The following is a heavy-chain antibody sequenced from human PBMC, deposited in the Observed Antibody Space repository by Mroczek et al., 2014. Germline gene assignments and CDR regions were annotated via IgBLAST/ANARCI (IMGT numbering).Heavy chain of an antibody. CDR1: GGSISSYY. CDR2: IYYSGST. J-gene: IGHJ6*02. Sequence: QVQLQESGPGLVKPSETLSLTCTVSGGSISSYYWSWIRQPPGKGLEWIGYIYYSGSTNYNPSLKSRVTISVDTSKNQFSLKLSSVTAADTAVYYCARWPNPYGDYVIYSFYGMDVWGQGTTVTVSS. CDR3: ARWPNPYGDYVIYSFYGMDV. D-gene: IGHD4-17*01. V-gene: IGHV4-59*01.